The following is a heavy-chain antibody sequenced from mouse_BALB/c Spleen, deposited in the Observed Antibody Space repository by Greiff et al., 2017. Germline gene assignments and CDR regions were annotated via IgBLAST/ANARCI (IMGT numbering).Heavy chain of an antibody. Sequence: EVQRVESGGGLVKPGGSLKLSCAASGFTFSSYAMSWVRQSPEKRLEWVAEISSGGSYTYYPDTVPGRCTISRDNAKNTLYLEMSSLRSEDTAMYYCARGSLFDYWGQGTTLTVSS. CDR3: ARGSLFDY. CDR2: ISSGGSYT. J-gene: IGHJ2*01. V-gene: IGHV5-9-4*01. CDR1: GFTFSSYA.